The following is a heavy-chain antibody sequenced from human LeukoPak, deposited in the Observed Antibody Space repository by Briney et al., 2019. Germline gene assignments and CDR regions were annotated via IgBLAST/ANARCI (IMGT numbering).Heavy chain of an antibody. Sequence: PGGSLRLSCTASGFTFDDYGMSWVRQAPGKGLEWVSGINWNGGSTGYVDSVKGRFTISRDNAKNSLYLQMNSLRVEDTAVFYCARDQYDTWSRRGNFDSWGQGTLVIVSS. J-gene: IGHJ4*02. CDR1: GFTFDDYG. CDR3: ARDQYDTWSRRGNFDS. V-gene: IGHV3-20*04. CDR2: INWNGGST. D-gene: IGHD3-3*01.